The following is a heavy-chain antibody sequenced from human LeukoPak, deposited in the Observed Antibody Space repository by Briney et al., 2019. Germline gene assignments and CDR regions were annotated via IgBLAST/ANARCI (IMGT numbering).Heavy chain of an antibody. CDR1: GFTFSSYT. J-gene: IGHJ5*02. CDR3: THLGWFDP. V-gene: IGHV3-7*01. Sequence: GGSLRLSCAASGFTFSSYTMNWVRQAPGKGLEWVANIKQDGSEKYYVDSVKGRFTISRDNAKNTLYLQMNSLRAEDTAVYYCTHLGWFDPWGQGTLVTVSS. CDR2: IKQDGSEK.